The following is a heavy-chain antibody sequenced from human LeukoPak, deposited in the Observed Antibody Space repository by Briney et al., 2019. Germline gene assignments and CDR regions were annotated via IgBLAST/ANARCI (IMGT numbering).Heavy chain of an antibody. CDR3: AKDITYYYDSSGYFDY. D-gene: IGHD3-22*01. CDR1: GFTFDDYA. CDR2: ISWNSGSI. J-gene: IGHJ4*02. Sequence: PGRSLGLSCAASGFTFDDYAMHWVRQAPGKGLEWVSGISWNSGSIGYADSVKGRFTISRDNAKNSLYLQMNSLRAEDTALYYCAKDITYYYDSSGYFDYWGQGTLVTVSS. V-gene: IGHV3-9*01.